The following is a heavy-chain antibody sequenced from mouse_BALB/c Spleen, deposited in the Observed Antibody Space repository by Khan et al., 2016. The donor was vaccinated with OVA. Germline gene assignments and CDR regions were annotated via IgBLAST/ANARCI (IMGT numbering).Heavy chain of an antibody. CDR2: ISSVAYSI. Sequence: EVELVESGGGLVQPGGSRKLSCEASGFTFIDYGMAWVRQTPGKGPEWIAFISSVAYSIYYADTVTGRFTISRENAKNTLYLEMSSLRSDCTAMYYCARGGFAYWGQGTLVTVSA. V-gene: IGHV5-15*02. CDR1: GFTFIDYG. CDR3: ARGGFAY. J-gene: IGHJ3*01.